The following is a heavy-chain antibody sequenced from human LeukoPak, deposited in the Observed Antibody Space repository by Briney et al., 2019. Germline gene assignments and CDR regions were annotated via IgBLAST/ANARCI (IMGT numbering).Heavy chain of an antibody. Sequence: GGSLRLSCAASGFTFSDYALGWVRQAPGRGLEWVATLSGSGAGIYYSDSVQGRFTISRDNSKNTLYLQMNSLRAEDTAVYYCAKEFGYGSPWDYYYGMDVWGQGTTVTVSS. CDR2: LSGSGAGI. J-gene: IGHJ6*02. D-gene: IGHD3-10*01. CDR1: GFTFSDYA. V-gene: IGHV3-23*01. CDR3: AKEFGYGSPWDYYYGMDV.